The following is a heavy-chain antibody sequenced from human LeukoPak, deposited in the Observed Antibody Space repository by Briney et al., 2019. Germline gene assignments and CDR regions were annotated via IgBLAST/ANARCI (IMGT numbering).Heavy chain of an antibody. V-gene: IGHV4-31*03. CDR3: ARVLTFGGVIAN. J-gene: IGHJ4*02. CDR2: IYNSGST. CDR1: GGSISSGGYY. D-gene: IGHD3-16*02. Sequence: PSETLSLTCTVSGGSISSGGYYWGWIRQHPGKGLEWLGNIYNSGSTYYNPSLKSRVTISVDTSKNQFSLKLSSVTAADTAVYYCARVLTFGGVIANWGQGTLVTVSS.